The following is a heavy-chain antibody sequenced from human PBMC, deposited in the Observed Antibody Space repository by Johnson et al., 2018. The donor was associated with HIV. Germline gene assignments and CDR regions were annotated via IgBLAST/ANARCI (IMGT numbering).Heavy chain of an antibody. D-gene: IGHD3-3*01. Sequence: VQLVESGGGVVRPGGSLRLSCAASGFTFDYYAMHWVRQAPGQGLEWVSGINWNGGSTGYADSVKGRFTISRDNAKNTLYLQMNSLRAEDTAVYYCARDRVPDAFDIWGQGTMVTVSS. V-gene: IGHV3-20*04. CDR1: GFTFDYYA. J-gene: IGHJ3*02. CDR3: ARDRVPDAFDI. CDR2: INWNGGST.